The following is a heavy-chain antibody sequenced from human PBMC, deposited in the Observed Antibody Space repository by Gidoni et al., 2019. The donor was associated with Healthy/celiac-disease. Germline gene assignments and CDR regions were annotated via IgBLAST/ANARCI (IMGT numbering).Heavy chain of an antibody. CDR2: IYYSGST. D-gene: IGHD6-19*01. V-gene: IGHV4-31*03. CDR1: GGSISSGGYY. J-gene: IGHJ6*03. Sequence: QVQLQESCPGLVTPSQTLSLTCTVSGGSISSGGYYWSWIRQHPGKGLEWIGYIYYSGSTYYNPSLKSRVTISVDTSKNQFSLKLSSVTAADTAVYYCARVPAVAGSRGRERNYYYYYYMDVWGKGTTVTVSS. CDR3: ARVPAVAGSRGRERNYYYYYYMDV.